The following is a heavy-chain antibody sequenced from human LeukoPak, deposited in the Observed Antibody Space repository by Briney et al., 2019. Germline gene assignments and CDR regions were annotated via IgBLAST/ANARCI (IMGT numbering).Heavy chain of an antibody. CDR2: ISSSSSYI. J-gene: IGHJ4*02. D-gene: IGHD2-15*01. V-gene: IGHV3-21*01. CDR1: GFTFSSDS. Sequence: PGGSLRLSCAASGFTFSSDSMCWVRQAPGKGLEWVSSISSSSSYIYYADSVKGRFTISRDNAKNSLYLQMNSLRAEDTAVYYCARGRSVSSSPFDYWGQGTLVTVSS. CDR3: ARGRSVSSSPFDY.